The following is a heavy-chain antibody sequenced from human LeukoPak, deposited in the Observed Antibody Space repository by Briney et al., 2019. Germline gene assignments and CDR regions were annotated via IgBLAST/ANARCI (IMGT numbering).Heavy chain of an antibody. CDR2: IYYSGST. J-gene: IGHJ2*01. Sequence: SETLSLTCTVSGGSISSYYWSWIRQPPGKGLEWIGYIYYSGSTNYNPSLKSRVTISVDTSKNQFSLKLSSVTAADTAVYYCARDYYDSSGYSHYWYFDLWGRGTLVTVSA. CDR1: GGSISSYY. D-gene: IGHD3-22*01. CDR3: ARDYYDSSGYSHYWYFDL. V-gene: IGHV4-59*12.